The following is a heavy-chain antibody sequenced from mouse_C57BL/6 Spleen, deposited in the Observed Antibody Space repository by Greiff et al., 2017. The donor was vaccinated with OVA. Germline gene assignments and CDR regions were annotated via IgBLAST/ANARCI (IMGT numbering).Heavy chain of an antibody. J-gene: IGHJ2*01. Sequence: VQLVESGAELVRPGTSVKVSCKASGYAFTNYLIEWVKQRPGQGLEWIGVINPGSGGTNYNEKFKGKATLTADKSSSTAYMQLSSLTSEDSAVYFCARSDIYYYGSSYVFDYWGQGTTLTVSS. CDR1: GYAFTNYL. CDR3: ARSDIYYYGSSYVFDY. D-gene: IGHD1-1*01. V-gene: IGHV1-54*01. CDR2: INPGSGGT.